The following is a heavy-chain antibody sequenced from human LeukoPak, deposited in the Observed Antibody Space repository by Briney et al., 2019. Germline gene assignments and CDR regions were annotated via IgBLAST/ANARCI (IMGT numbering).Heavy chain of an antibody. V-gene: IGHV3-11*01. D-gene: IGHD6-19*01. J-gene: IGHJ5*02. CDR2: ISSSGSTI. CDR3: ARDLAVAGGWFDP. Sequence: GGSLRLSCAASGFTFSDYYMSWIRQAPAKGLEGVSYISSSGSTIYYPDSVKGRFTISRDNAKNLLYLQMNSLRAEDTAVYYCARDLAVAGGWFDPWGQGTLVTVSS. CDR1: GFTFSDYY.